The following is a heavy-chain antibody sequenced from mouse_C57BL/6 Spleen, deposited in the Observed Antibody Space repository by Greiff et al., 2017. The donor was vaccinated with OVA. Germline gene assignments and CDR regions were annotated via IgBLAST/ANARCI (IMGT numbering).Heavy chain of an antibody. CDR2: ISSGSSTI. Sequence: VESGGGLLKPGGSLKLSCPASGFTHRDYGMPRVRQAPEKGLEWVSYISSGSSTIYYADTVKGRFTISRDKAKNTLFLQMTSLRSEDTAMYYCARGYSSSYWYFDVWGKGTMVTVSA. CDR3: ARGYSSSYWYFDV. J-gene: IGHJ1*03. D-gene: IGHD1-1*01. V-gene: IGHV5-17*01. CDR1: GFTHRDYG.